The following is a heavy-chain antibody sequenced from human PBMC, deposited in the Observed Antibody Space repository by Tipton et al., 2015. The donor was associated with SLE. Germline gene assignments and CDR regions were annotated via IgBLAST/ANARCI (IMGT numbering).Heavy chain of an antibody. CDR3: ATYILTGYYNEYYHYGLDV. J-gene: IGHJ6*02. V-gene: IGHV1-46*01. D-gene: IGHD3-9*01. CDR2: INPTGTST. Sequence: QLVQSGPEVKKPGASVRVSCRAPTYYIHWVRQAPGQGLEWMGTINPTGTSTTYAQKFQGRVTVTRDTSTSTVYMQLGSLRSEDTAIYYCATYILTGYYNEYYHYGLDVWGQGTTVTVSS. CDR1: TYY.